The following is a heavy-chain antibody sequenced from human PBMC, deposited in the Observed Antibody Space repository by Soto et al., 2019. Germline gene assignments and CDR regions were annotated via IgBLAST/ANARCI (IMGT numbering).Heavy chain of an antibody. CDR3: ARLVYDSSGYRPG. CDR1: CGSISSSSYY. Sequence: SGTLSLTCTVSCGSISSSSYYWGWMREPPGKGLERSGSIYYSGSTYYNPSLKSRVTISVDTSKNQSSLKLSSVTAADTAVYYCARLVYDSSGYRPGWGQGALVTVS. J-gene: IGHJ4*02. V-gene: IGHV4-39*01. D-gene: IGHD3-22*01. CDR2: IYYSGST.